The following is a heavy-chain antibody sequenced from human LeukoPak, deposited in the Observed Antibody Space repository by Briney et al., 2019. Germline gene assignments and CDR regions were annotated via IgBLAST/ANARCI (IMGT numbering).Heavy chain of an antibody. CDR1: GFTFSSYS. Sequence: PGGSLRLSCAASGFTFSSYSMNWVRQAPGKGLEWVSAISGSGGSTYYADSVKGRFTISRDNSKNTLYLQMNSLRAEDTAVYYCRAGQQLVQGVWFDPWGQGTLVTVSS. V-gene: IGHV3-23*01. J-gene: IGHJ5*02. CDR3: RAGQQLVQGVWFDP. CDR2: ISGSGGST. D-gene: IGHD6-13*01.